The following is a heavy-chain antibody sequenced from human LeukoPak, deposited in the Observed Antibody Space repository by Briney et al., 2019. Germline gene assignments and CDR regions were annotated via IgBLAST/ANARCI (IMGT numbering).Heavy chain of an antibody. J-gene: IGHJ5*02. CDR1: GGTFSSYA. CDR3: ARAGTNPDYGDYPNWFDP. D-gene: IGHD4-17*01. V-gene: IGHV1-69*13. CDR2: IIPIFGTA. Sequence: ASVKVSCKASGGTFSSYAISWVRQAPGQGLEWMGGIIPIFGTANYAQKFQGRVTITADGSTSTAYMELSSLRSEDTAVYYCARAGTNPDYGDYPNWFDPWGQGTLVTVSS.